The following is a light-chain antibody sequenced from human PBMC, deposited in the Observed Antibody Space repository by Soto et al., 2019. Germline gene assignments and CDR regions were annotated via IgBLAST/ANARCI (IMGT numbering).Light chain of an antibody. CDR2: GAS. J-gene: IGKJ1*01. V-gene: IGKV3-20*01. CDR1: QSVSSSY. Sequence: EIVLTQSPGTLSLSPGERATLSCRASQSVSSSYFAWYQQKPGQAPRLLIYGASTRATGIPDRFSGSGSGRDFTLTISRLEPADFAVFYCQQYGSSPWTFGQGTKVEIK. CDR3: QQYGSSPWT.